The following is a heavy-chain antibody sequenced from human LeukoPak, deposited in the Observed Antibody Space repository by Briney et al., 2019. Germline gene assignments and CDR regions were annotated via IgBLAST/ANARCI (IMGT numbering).Heavy chain of an antibody. J-gene: IGHJ4*02. D-gene: IGHD3-10*01. Sequence: GASVKVSCKASGYTFTGYYMHWVRQAPGQGLEWMGWINPNSGGTNYAQKFQGRVTMTRDTSISTAYMELSRLRSDDTAVYYCARDSYLTMVRGVTDYWGQGTLVTVSS. CDR1: GYTFTGYY. V-gene: IGHV1-2*02. CDR2: INPNSGGT. CDR3: ARDSYLTMVRGVTDY.